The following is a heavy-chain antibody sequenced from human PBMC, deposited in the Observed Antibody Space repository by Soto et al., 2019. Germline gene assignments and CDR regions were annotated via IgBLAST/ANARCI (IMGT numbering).Heavy chain of an antibody. D-gene: IGHD4-17*01. J-gene: IGHJ6*02. CDR1: GYTFTSYD. V-gene: IGHV1-8*01. Sequence: ASVKVSCKASGYTFTSYDINWVRQATGQGLEWMGWMNPNSGNTGYTQKFQARVTMTRNTSISTAYMELSSLRSEDTAVYYCARGQDYGDYAYGMDVWGQGTTVTVSS. CDR3: ARGQDYGDYAYGMDV. CDR2: MNPNSGNT.